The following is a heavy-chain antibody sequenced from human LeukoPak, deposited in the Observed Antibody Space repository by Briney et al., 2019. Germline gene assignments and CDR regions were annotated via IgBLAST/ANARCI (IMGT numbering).Heavy chain of an antibody. Sequence: ASVKVSRKASGYTFTGYYMHWVRQAPGQGLEGMGWINPNSGGTNYAQKFQGRVTMTRDTSISTAYKELSRLRSDDTAVYYRASGYSSGWYYFDYWGQGTLVTVSS. CDR3: ASGYSSGWYYFDY. D-gene: IGHD6-19*01. CDR2: INPNSGGT. CDR1: GYTFTGYY. V-gene: IGHV1-2*02. J-gene: IGHJ4*02.